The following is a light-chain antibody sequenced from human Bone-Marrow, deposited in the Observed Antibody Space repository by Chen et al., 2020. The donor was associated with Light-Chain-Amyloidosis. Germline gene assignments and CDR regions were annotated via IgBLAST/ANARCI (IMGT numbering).Light chain of an antibody. CDR2: RDT. V-gene: IGLV3-25*03. CDR1: DLPTKY. Sequence: SYELTQPPSVSVSPGQTARITCSGDDLPTKYAYWYQQKPGQAPVLVNHRDTERPSGISERFSGSSSGTTATLTISGVQAEDEADYHCQSADSSGTYEVIFGGGTKLTFL. J-gene: IGLJ2*01. CDR3: QSADSSGTYEVI.